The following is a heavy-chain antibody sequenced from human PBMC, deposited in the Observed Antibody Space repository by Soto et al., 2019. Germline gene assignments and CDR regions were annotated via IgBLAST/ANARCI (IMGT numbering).Heavy chain of an antibody. CDR1: GYTFTSYD. D-gene: IGHD1-7*01. V-gene: IGHV1-8*01. CDR3: ARERTGTTSNWFDP. Sequence: QVQLVQSGAEVKKPGASVKVSCKASGYTFTSYDINWVRQATGHGLEWMGWMNPNSGNTVYAEKFQGRVTMTRDTSISRAYMELSSLRSEDTAVYYCARERTGTTSNWFDPWGQGTLVTVSS. J-gene: IGHJ5*02. CDR2: MNPNSGNT.